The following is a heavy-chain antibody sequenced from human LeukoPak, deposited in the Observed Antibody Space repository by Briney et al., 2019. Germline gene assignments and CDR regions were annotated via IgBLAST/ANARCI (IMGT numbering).Heavy chain of an antibody. CDR2: ISVRSNYI. CDR3: VRLRRNSDTSGYYYYYDF. D-gene: IGHD3-22*01. V-gene: IGHV3-21*01. J-gene: IGHJ4*02. CDR1: GYTFSSFS. Sequence: GGSLRLSCVASGYTFSSFSINWVRQAPGKGLEWVSSISVRSNYIYYADSVRGRFSISRDDARDSLFLQLNSLRAEDTAVYYCVRLRRNSDTSGYYYYYDFWGQGTLVTVSS.